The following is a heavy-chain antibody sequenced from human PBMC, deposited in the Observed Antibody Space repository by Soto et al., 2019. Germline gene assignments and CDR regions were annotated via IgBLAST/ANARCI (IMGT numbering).Heavy chain of an antibody. J-gene: IGHJ6*03. CDR2: IYYSGST. V-gene: IGHV4-59*08. CDR3: ARGPYYDLIWNYYYMDV. Sequence: SDSLSITCHVSGASICGHYWTWVRLTPGKGLEWIGYIYYSGSTNYNPSLKSRVTISVDTSKNHFSLRLTSVTAADTAVYYCARGPYYDLIWNYYYMDVWGKGTTVTVSS. CDR1: GASICGHY. D-gene: IGHD3-16*01.